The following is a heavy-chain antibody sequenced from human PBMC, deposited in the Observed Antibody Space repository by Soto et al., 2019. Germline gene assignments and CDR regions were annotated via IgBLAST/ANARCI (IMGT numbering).Heavy chain of an antibody. Sequence: GGSLRLSCAASGFTFSSYGMHWVRQAPGKGLEWVAVIWYDGSNKYYADSVKGRFTISRDNSKNTLYLQMNSLRAEDTAVYYCARDCHRVVIHYYGMDVWGQGTTVTVSS. CDR1: GFTFSSYG. J-gene: IGHJ6*02. CDR3: ARDCHRVVIHYYGMDV. CDR2: IWYDGSNK. D-gene: IGHD3-3*01. V-gene: IGHV3-33*01.